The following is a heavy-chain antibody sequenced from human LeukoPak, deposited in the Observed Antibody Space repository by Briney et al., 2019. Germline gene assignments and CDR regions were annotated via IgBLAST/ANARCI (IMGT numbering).Heavy chain of an antibody. V-gene: IGHV3-49*04. CDR3: TRVEREITARLYYFGY. CDR2: IRSKAHGGIT. J-gene: IGHJ4*02. Sequence: GGSMRLSSTAAGFTFGDYAMSWVRQAPGKGLECVAFIRSKAHGGITEYAASVKGRFTISRDNSKNIAYLQMDSLKTEDAAVYYCTRVEREITARLYYFGYWGQGTLVTVSS. D-gene: IGHD5-24*01. CDR1: GFTFGDYA.